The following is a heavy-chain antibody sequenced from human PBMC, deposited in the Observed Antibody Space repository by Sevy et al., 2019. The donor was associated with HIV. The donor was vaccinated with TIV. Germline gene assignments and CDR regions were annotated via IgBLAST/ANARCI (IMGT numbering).Heavy chain of an antibody. Sequence: SETPSLTCAVSGYSISSGYYWGWIRQPPGKGLEWIGSIYHSGSTYYNPSLKSRVTISVDTSKNQFSLKLSSVTAADTAVYDGARSYSGSYRGDDAFDIWGQGTMVTVSS. CDR2: IYHSGST. J-gene: IGHJ3*02. CDR1: GYSISSGYY. CDR3: ARSYSGSYRGDDAFDI. V-gene: IGHV4-38-2*01. D-gene: IGHD1-26*01.